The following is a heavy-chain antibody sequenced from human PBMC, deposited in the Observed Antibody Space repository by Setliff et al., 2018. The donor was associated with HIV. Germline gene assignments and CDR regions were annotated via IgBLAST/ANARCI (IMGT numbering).Heavy chain of an antibody. J-gene: IGHJ6*02. D-gene: IGHD6-13*01. CDR3: ATGGMAAAGPGGGHGLDV. Sequence: ETLSLTCGVPSGPFSGYYWNWVRQGPGKGLEWVSTIGAAAYPTHYANSVKGRFTISRDSSKNTLSLQMSSLRAEDTALYYCATGGMAAAGPGGGHGLDVWGQGTTVTVS. CDR2: IGAAAYPT. CDR1: SGPFSGYY. V-gene: IGHV3-23*01.